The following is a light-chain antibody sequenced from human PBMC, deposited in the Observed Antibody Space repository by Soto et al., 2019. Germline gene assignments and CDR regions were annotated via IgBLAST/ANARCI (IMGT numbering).Light chain of an antibody. CDR2: DVS. CDR3: SSYTGSSTRDVV. CDR1: SSDVGGYNY. J-gene: IGLJ2*01. V-gene: IGLV2-14*01. Sequence: QSALTQPASVSGSPGQSITISCTGTSSDVGGYNYVSWYQQHPGKAPKLMIYDVSNRPSGVSNRFSGSKSGNTASLTISGLQAEDEADHYCSSYTGSSTRDVVFVGGTKLTVL.